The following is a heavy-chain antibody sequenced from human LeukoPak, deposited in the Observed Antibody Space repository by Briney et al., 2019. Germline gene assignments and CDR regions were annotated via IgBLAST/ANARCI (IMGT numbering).Heavy chain of an antibody. CDR2: IDPSDSYT. V-gene: IGHV5-10-1*01. CDR1: GYSFTSYW. J-gene: IGHJ4*02. CDR3: ARRNRNSWYSFDY. D-gene: IGHD6-13*01. Sequence: GESLKISCEGSGYSFTSYWISWVRQMPGKGLEWMGRIDPSDSYTNYSSSFQGHVTISADKSISTAYLQWSSLKASDTAMYYCARRNRNSWYSFDYWGQGSLVTVSS.